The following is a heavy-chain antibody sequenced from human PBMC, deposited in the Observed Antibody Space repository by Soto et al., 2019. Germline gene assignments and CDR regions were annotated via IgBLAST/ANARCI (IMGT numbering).Heavy chain of an antibody. Sequence: SAPLSLSSSVTGDDLNSGDYCWSWIRQLPGKGLEWIGHIYVTGAVDYNPSLRDRITISQETSERQFSLNLRLVSAADTAVYYCARLRIATIMYRWFDPWGQGTLVTVSS. J-gene: IGHJ5*02. CDR1: GDDLNSGDYC. D-gene: IGHD5-12*01. CDR2: IYVTGAV. CDR3: ARLRIATIMYRWFDP. V-gene: IGHV4-31*03.